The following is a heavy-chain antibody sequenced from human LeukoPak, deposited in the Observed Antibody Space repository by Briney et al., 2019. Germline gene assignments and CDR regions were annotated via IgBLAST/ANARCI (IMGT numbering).Heavy chain of an antibody. CDR1: GGSFSGYY. J-gene: IGHJ4*02. D-gene: IGHD3-22*01. V-gene: IGHV4-34*01. CDR3: AREGGYYRRTFDY. CDR2: INHSGST. Sequence: SETLSLTCAVYGGSFSGYYWSWIRQPPGKGLEWIGEINHSGSTNYNPSLKSRVTISVDTSKNRFSLKLSSVTAADTAVYYCAREGGYYRRTFDYWGQGTLVTVSS.